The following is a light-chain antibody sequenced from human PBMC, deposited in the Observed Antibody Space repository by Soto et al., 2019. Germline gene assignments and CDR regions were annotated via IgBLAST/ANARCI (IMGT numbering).Light chain of an antibody. CDR3: CSYGGGNNFYV. J-gene: IGLJ1*01. CDR1: SSDIGTYDY. Sequence: SVLTQPPSASGSPGQSVTISCTGTSSDIGTYDYVSWYQHLPDKAPKLIIYEVSKRPPGVPDRFSGSKSGNTASLTVSGLQAEDEGDYYCCSYGGGNNFYVFGTGTKVTVL. V-gene: IGLV2-8*01. CDR2: EVS.